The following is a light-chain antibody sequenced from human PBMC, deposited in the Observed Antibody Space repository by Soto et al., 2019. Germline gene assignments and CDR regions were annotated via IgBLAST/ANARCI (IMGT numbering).Light chain of an antibody. Sequence: DIQMTQSPSSLSASVGGRVTITCRASQDINNFLAWFQQKPGKAPKPLIYSASSLQDGVPSRFSGSGSGTQFTLTFSSLQPEDFATYFCLQYDRFPATFGGGTRVDIE. CDR3: LQYDRFPAT. CDR2: SAS. V-gene: IGKV1-16*01. CDR1: QDINNF. J-gene: IGKJ4*01.